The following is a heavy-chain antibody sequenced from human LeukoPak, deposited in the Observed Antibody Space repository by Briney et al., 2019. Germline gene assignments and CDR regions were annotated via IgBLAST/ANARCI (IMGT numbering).Heavy chain of an antibody. D-gene: IGHD5-18*01. CDR3: ARAHELYSYDPELIDY. V-gene: IGHV1-46*01. CDR2: INPSGGST. CDR1: GYTFTSYY. Sequence: GASVKVSCKASGYTFTSYYMHWARQAPGQGLEWMGIINPSGGSTSYAQKFQGGVTMTRDTSTSTVYMELSSLRSEDTAVYYCARAHELYSYDPELIDYWGQGTLVTVSS. J-gene: IGHJ4*02.